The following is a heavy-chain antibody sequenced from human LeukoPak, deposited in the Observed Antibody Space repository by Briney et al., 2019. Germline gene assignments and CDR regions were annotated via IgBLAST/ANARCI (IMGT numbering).Heavy chain of an antibody. CDR2: IIPIFGTA. V-gene: IGHV1-69*05. J-gene: IGHJ4*02. D-gene: IGHD3-10*01. Sequence: SVKVPCKASGGTFSSYAISWVRQAPGQGLEWMGRIIPIFGTANYAQKFQGRVTITTDESTSTAYMELSSLRSEDTAVYYCARDSDPYYYGSGSYYCSVAYWGQGTLVTVSS. CDR3: ARDSDPYYYGSGSYYCSVAY. CDR1: GGTFSSYA.